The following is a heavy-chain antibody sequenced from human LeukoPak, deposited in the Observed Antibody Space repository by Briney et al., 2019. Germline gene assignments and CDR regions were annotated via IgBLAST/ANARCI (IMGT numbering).Heavy chain of an antibody. CDR1: GFTFSSYS. V-gene: IGHV3-21*01. Sequence: PGGSLRLSCAASGFTFSSYSMKWVRQAPGKGLEWVSSIRSNGSHIYYADSVKGRFTISRDNAKKSLYLQMNSLRVEDTAVYYCARDSGLLTSNSGRWGQGTLVTVSA. D-gene: IGHD6-13*01. CDR2: IRSNGSHI. CDR3: ARDSGLLTSNSGR. J-gene: IGHJ4*02.